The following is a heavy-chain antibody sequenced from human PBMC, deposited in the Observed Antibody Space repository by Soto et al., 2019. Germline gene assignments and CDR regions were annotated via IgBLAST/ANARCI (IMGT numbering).Heavy chain of an antibody. D-gene: IGHD3-22*01. CDR1: GFTFSSYA. Sequence: GGSLRLSCAASGFTFSSYAMSWVRQAPGKGLEWVSAISGSGGSTYYADSVKGRFTISRDNSKNTLYLQMNSLRAEDTAVYYCASRRDPYYYDSSGYYNYWGQGTLVTVSS. CDR3: ASRRDPYYYDSSGYYNY. CDR2: ISGSGGST. J-gene: IGHJ4*02. V-gene: IGHV3-23*01.